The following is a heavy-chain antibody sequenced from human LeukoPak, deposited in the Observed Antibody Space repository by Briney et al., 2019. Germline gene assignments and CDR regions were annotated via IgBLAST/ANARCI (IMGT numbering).Heavy chain of an antibody. CDR1: GGSFSGYY. V-gene: IGHV4-34*01. CDR2: INHSGST. D-gene: IGHD1-1*01. J-gene: IGHJ6*02. CDR3: ARGVPRLNYYYYGMDV. Sequence: SETLSLTCAVYGGSFSGYYWSWIRQPPGKGLEWIGEINHSGSTNYNPSLKSRVTISVDTSKNQFSLKLSSVTAADTAVYYCARGVPRLNYYYYGMDVWGRGTTVTVSS.